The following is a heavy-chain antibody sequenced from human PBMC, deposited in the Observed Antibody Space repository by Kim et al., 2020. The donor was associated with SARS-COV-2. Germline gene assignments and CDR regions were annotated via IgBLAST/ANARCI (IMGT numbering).Heavy chain of an antibody. J-gene: IGHJ6*02. Sequence: ASVKVSCKASGYTFTGYYMHWVRQAPGQGLEWMGWINPNSGGTNYAQKFQGRVTMTRDTSISTAYMELSRLRSDDTAVYYCARGSGSQNWDLTYYYYYGMDVWGQGTTVTVSS. CDR1: GYTFTGYY. CDR3: ARGSGSQNWDLTYYYYYGMDV. CDR2: INPNSGGT. V-gene: IGHV1-2*02. D-gene: IGHD1-26*01.